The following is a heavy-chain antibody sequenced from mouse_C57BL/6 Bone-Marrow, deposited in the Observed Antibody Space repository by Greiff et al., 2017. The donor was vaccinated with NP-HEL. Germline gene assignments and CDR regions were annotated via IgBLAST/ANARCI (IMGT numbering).Heavy chain of an antibody. V-gene: IGHV1-75*01. D-gene: IGHD1-1*01. CDR2: IFPGSGST. CDR1: GYTFTDYY. J-gene: IGHJ2*01. CDR3: ARPYGSSFFDY. Sequence: VHLVESGPELVKPGASVKISCKASGYTFTDYYINWVKQRPGQGLEWIGWIFPGSGSTYYNEKFKGKATLTVDKSSSTAYMLLSSLTSEDSAVYFCARPYGSSFFDYWGQGTTLTVSS.